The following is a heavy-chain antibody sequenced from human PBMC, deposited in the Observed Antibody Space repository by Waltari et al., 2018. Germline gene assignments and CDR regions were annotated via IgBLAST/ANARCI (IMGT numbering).Heavy chain of an antibody. D-gene: IGHD3-3*01. V-gene: IGHV4-34*01. Sequence: QVQLQQWGAGLLKPSETLSLTCAVYGGSFSGYYWSWIRQPPGKGLEWIGEINHGGSTNYNPSFKSRVTISVDTSKNQFFLKLSSVTAADTAVYYCARGQGYYDFWSWPYYMDVWGKGTTVTVSS. CDR3: ARGQGYYDFWSWPYYMDV. CDR1: GGSFSGYY. CDR2: INHGGST. J-gene: IGHJ6*03.